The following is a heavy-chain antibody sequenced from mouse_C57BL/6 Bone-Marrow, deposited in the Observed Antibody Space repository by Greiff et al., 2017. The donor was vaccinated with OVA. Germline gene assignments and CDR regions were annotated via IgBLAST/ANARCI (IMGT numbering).Heavy chain of an antibody. CDR1: GYSITSGYY. J-gene: IGHJ2*01. Sequence: EVKLVGSGPGLVKPSQSLSLTCSVTGYSITSGYYWNWIRQTPGNKLEWMGYISYDGSNNYNPSLKNRIPIAHETSRKQYFLKWNSVSADDTAEYYGAKVPRGSSYYFDYWGQGTTLTVSS. V-gene: IGHV3-6*01. D-gene: IGHD1-1*01. CDR3: AKVPRGSSYYFDY. CDR2: ISYDGSN.